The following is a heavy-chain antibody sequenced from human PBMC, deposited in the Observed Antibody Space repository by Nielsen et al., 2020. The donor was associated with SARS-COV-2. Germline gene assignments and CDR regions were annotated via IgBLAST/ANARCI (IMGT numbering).Heavy chain of an antibody. CDR3: ARDQITLVRGVIDY. J-gene: IGHJ4*02. CDR1: GFTFSSYS. CDR2: ISSSSSYI. Sequence: GESLKISCAVSGFTFSSYSMNWVRQAPGKGLEWVSSISSSSSYIYYADSVKGQFTISRDNAKNSLYLQMDSLRAEDTAVYYCARDQITLVRGVIDYWGQGTLVTVSS. D-gene: IGHD3-10*01. V-gene: IGHV3-21*01.